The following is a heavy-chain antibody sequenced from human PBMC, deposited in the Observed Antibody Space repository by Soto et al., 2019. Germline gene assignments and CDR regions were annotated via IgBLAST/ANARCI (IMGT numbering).Heavy chain of an antibody. J-gene: IGHJ3*02. CDR3: AHKGEYSGGADAFDI. D-gene: IGHD6-19*01. CDR2: IIPIFGTA. V-gene: IGHV1-69*13. CDR1: GGTFSSYA. Sequence: SVKVSCKASGGTFSSYAISWVRQAPGQGLEWMGGIIPIFGTANYAQKFQGRVTITADESTSTAYMELSSLRSEDTAVYYCAHKGEYSGGADAFDIWGQGTMVTVSS.